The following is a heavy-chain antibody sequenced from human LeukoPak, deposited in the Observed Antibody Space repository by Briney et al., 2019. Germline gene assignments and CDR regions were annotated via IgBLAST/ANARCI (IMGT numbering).Heavy chain of an antibody. V-gene: IGHV4-59*01. Sequence: SETLSLTCTVSGGSISGYYWSWIRQPPGKGLEWIGYIYYSGSTNYNPSLKSRVTISVDTSKNQFSLKLSSVTAADTAVYYCARVLGAYCSGGSCYSSWYFDLWGRGTLVTVSA. CDR2: IYYSGST. J-gene: IGHJ2*01. CDR3: ARVLGAYCSGGSCYSSWYFDL. CDR1: GGSISGYY. D-gene: IGHD2-15*01.